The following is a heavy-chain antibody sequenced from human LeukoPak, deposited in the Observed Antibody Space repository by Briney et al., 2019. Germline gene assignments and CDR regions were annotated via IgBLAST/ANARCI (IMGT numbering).Heavy chain of an antibody. J-gene: IGHJ4*02. CDR2: IWNDGSNK. V-gene: IGHV3-33*08. Sequence: PGGSLRLSCAASGFTFSSYAMHWVRQAPGKGPEWMAVIWNDGSNKYYSDSVKGRFTVSRENSKNTLYLQMNSLRAEDTAVYYCARDRYGSGSWFDYWGQGTLVTVSS. D-gene: IGHD3-10*01. CDR1: GFTFSSYA. CDR3: ARDRYGSGSWFDY.